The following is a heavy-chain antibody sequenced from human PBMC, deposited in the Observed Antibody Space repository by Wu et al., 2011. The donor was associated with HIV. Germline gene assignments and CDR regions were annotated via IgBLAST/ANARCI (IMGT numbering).Heavy chain of an antibody. CDR2: IIPIFGTA. CDR3: VRDLGGNEEY. Sequence: QVQLVQSGAEVKKPGSSVKVSCKASGDTFRSYAISWVRQAPGQGLEWMGRIIPIFGTAKYAQKFQGRVTITADESTMTAYLELSGLTSEDTAVYYCVRDLGGNEEYWGQGTLVTVSS. D-gene: IGHD4-23*01. V-gene: IGHV1-69*15. J-gene: IGHJ4*02. CDR1: GDTFRSYA.